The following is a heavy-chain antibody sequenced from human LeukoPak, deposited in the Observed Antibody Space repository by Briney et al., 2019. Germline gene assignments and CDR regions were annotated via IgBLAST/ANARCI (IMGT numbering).Heavy chain of an antibody. Sequence: GESLEISCKGSGYSFSSYWIGWGRQKPGKGLEWMGMIYPDDSDIRYGAPFQGQVTISADKSISTAYLQWSSLKASDTAMYYCARSSYSSGWAFEYWGQGTLVTVSS. CDR3: ARSSYSSGWAFEY. CDR2: IYPDDSDI. CDR1: GYSFSSYW. J-gene: IGHJ4*02. D-gene: IGHD6-19*01. V-gene: IGHV5-51*01.